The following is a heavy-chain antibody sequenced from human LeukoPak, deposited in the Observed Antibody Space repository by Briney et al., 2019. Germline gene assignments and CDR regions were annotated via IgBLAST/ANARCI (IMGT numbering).Heavy chain of an antibody. J-gene: IGHJ4*02. CDR2: ITGSGGNT. Sequence: PGASLRLSCAASGFTFSNYAMSWVRQAPGKGLEWVSAITGSGGNTYYADSVKGRFTISRDNSKNTVFLQMNSLRAEDTAVYYCARDSDYYDSSGYYGYWGQGTLVTVSS. V-gene: IGHV3-23*01. CDR1: GFTFSNYA. D-gene: IGHD3-22*01. CDR3: ARDSDYYDSSGYYGY.